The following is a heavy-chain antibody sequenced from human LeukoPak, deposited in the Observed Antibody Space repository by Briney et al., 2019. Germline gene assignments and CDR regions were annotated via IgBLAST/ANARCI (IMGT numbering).Heavy chain of an antibody. D-gene: IGHD2-15*01. CDR2: ISSSSSYI. CDR1: GFTFSSYS. V-gene: IGHV3-21*01. Sequence: PGGSLRLSCAASGFTFSSYSMNWVRQAPGKGLEWVSSISSSSSYIYYAGSVTGRFTISRDNAKNSLYLQMNSLRAEDTAVYYCAGGCSGGSCYSGVDYWGQGTLVTVSS. CDR3: AGGCSGGSCYSGVDY. J-gene: IGHJ4*02.